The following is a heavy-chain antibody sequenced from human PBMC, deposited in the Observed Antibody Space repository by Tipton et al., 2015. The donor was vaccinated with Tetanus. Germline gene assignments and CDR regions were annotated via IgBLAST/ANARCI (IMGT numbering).Heavy chain of an antibody. CDR1: GFAFHDYS. V-gene: IGHV3-9*01. CDR3: AKADDIPVVPTDKLASGLDI. J-gene: IGHJ3*02. CDR2: INWRGDQK. D-gene: IGHD6-19*01. Sequence: SLRLSCAASGFAFHDYSMHWVRLTPGKGLEWVSGINWRGDQKAYGDSVKGRVTISRDNAQSSLFLQMNSLRVEDTALYFCAKADDIPVVPTDKLASGLDIWGRGTLVTVAS.